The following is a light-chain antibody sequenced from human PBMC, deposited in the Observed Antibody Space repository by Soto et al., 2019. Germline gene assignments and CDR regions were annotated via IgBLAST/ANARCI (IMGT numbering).Light chain of an antibody. CDR1: SSDVGGYNY. V-gene: IGLV2-14*01. CDR3: SSYTPSGTGV. CDR2: DVS. Sequence: QSALTQPASVSGSPGQSITISCTGSSSDVGGYNYVSWFQQHPGKAPKLMIYDVSNRPSGVSNRFSGSKSGNTASLTISGLQAEDEADYYCSSYTPSGTGVFGGGTKVTVL. J-gene: IGLJ3*02.